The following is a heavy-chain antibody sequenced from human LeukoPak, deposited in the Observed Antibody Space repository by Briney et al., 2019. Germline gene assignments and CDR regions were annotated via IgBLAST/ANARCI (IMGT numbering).Heavy chain of an antibody. CDR2: IYYSGST. J-gene: IGHJ4*02. Sequence: SETLSLTCTVSGGSISSSSYYWGWIRQPPGKGLEWIGSIYYSGSTYYNPSLKSRVTISVDTSKNQFSLKLSSVTAADTAVYYCARVLGREPPYYFDYWGQGTLVTVSS. CDR3: ARVLGREPPYYFDY. D-gene: IGHD3-3*02. V-gene: IGHV4-39*01. CDR1: GGSISSSSYY.